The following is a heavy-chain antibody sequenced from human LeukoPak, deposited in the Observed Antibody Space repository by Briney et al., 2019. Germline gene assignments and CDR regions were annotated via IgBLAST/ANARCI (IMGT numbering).Heavy chain of an antibody. J-gene: IGHJ6*02. Sequence: GASVTVSCKASGYTFTSYGISWVRQAPGQGLEWMGWISAYNGNTNYAQKLQGRVTMTTDTSTSTAYMELRSLRSDDTAVYYCARVVRYGDYYYYGMDVWGQGTTVTVSS. CDR2: ISAYNGNT. V-gene: IGHV1-18*01. D-gene: IGHD1-1*01. CDR3: ARVVRYGDYYYYGMDV. CDR1: GYTFTSYG.